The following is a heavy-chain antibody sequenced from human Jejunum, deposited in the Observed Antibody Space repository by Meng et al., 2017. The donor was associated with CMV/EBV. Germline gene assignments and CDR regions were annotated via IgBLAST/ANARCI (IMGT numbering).Heavy chain of an antibody. CDR2: INPNSGVT. CDR3: ARGTTVIPNFDF. V-gene: IGHV1-2*02. Sequence: HGQLVESGAEVKEPGASMKVSCKALAYNFIPYYIHWVRQAPGQGLEWMGWINPNSGVTTYAQNFPGRVTLTRDTSISTAYMELSRLRSDDTALYYCARGTTVIPNFDFWGQGTLVTVSS. J-gene: IGHJ4*02. D-gene: IGHD4-11*01. CDR1: AYNFIPYY.